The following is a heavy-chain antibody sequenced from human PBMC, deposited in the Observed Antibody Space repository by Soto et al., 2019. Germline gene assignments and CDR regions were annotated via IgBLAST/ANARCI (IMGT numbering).Heavy chain of an antibody. D-gene: IGHD6-6*01. CDR1: GFTVSSNY. CDR3: ARHFEGSSSWVFDY. J-gene: IGHJ4*02. V-gene: IGHV3-53*02. CDR2: IYSGGST. Sequence: EVQLVETGGGLIQPGGSLRLSCAASGFTVSSNYMSWVRQAPGKGLEWVSVIYSGGSTYYADSVKGRFTISRDNSKNTLYLQMNSLRAEDTAVYYCARHFEGSSSWVFDYWGQGTLVTVSS.